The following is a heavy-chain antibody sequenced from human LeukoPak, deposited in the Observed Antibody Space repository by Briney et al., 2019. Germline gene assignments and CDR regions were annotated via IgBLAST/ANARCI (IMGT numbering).Heavy chain of an antibody. V-gene: IGHV3-23*01. D-gene: IGHD6-19*01. CDR1: GFTFSNYA. CDR3: AKDRDPLSSSGWPWAYFDY. CDR2: SGSGANT. Sequence: GGTLRLSCAASGFTFSNYALSWVRQAPGKGLEWVVSGSGANTYYADSVKGRFTISRDNSKNTVFLQMNSLRAEDTAVYYCAKDRDPLSSSGWPWAYFDYWGQGIMVIVSS. J-gene: IGHJ4*02.